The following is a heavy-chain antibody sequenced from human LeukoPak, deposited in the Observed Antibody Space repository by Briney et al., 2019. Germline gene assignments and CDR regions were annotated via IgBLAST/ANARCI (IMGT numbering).Heavy chain of an antibody. V-gene: IGHV4-34*01. D-gene: IGHD2-15*01. CDR1: GGSLSGYS. J-gene: IGHJ6*03. CDR3: TRLGYHLLYAYYYYYMDV. CDR2: VNHSGST. Sequence: SETLSLTCAVYGGSLSGYSWSWVRQPPGKGLEWIGEVNHSGSTNYNPSLKSRVTMSVDTSKNQFSLKLSSVTAADTAVYYCTRLGYHLLYAYYYYYMDVWGKGTPVTVSS.